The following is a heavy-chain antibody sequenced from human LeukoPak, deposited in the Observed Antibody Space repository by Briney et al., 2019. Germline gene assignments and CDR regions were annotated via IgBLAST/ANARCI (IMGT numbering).Heavy chain of an antibody. D-gene: IGHD6-19*01. V-gene: IGHV4-39*01. J-gene: IGHJ6*02. CDR1: GGSIGSSTYY. Sequence: PSETLSLTCTVSGGSIGSSTYYWGWIRQPPGKGLEWIGSIYYSGSTYYNPSLKSRVTISVDTSQNQFSLKLSSVTAADTAIYYCAITRHSSGWYDYYYGMDVWGQGTTVTVSS. CDR2: IYYSGST. CDR3: AITRHSSGWYDYYYGMDV.